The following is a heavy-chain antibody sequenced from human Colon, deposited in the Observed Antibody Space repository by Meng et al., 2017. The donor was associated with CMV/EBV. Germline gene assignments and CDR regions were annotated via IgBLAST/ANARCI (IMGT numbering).Heavy chain of an antibody. V-gene: IGHV4-59*10. J-gene: IGHJ4*02. Sequence: VPLQQWGAGLLKPSETLSLTCTVSGASITSYYWSWIRQPAGKGLEWIGRVYISGNTNYNPSLKSRVTMSIDTSKNQLSLNIRSVTAADTAVYYCARDSNLSGLAYWGQGTLVTVSS. CDR1: GASITSYY. D-gene: IGHD3-10*01. CDR3: ARDSNLSGLAY. CDR2: VYISGNT.